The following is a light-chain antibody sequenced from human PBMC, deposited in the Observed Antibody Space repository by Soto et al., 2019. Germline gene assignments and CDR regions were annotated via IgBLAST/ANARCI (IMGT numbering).Light chain of an antibody. V-gene: IGKV3-20*01. CDR2: GAS. CDR3: QLFTGSPSMHS. J-gene: IGKJ2*01. Sequence: EIVLTQSPGTLSLSPGERVTLSCRASQSVNSNYLAWYQHRSGQAPRLLIYGASSRVTGIPDRFSGSGSGTDFTLTISRLEPEDFAVYYCQLFTGSPSMHSFGQGTKLDI. CDR1: QSVNSNY.